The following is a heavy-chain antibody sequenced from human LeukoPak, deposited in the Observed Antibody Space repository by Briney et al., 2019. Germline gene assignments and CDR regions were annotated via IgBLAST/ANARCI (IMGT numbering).Heavy chain of an antibody. V-gene: IGHV3-23*01. Sequence: GGSLRLSCAASGFTFSSYAMSWVRQAPGKGLEWVSAISGSGGSTYYADSVKGRFTISRDNSKNTLYLQMNSLRAEDTAVYYCARDGYSSSWYALVYWGQGTLVTVSS. CDR2: ISGSGGST. CDR3: ARDGYSSSWYALVY. J-gene: IGHJ4*02. D-gene: IGHD6-13*01. CDR1: GFTFSSYA.